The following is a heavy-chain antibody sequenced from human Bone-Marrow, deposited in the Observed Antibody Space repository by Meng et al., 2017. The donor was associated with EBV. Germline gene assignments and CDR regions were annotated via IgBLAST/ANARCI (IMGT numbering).Heavy chain of an antibody. D-gene: IGHD2-21*01. V-gene: IGHV3-74*01. CDR2: TNEDGRTT. CDR3: SRDLAGAYDD. Sequence: EGQRVESAGALVQPGGSLRLSCAASGFSFRSYWMHWVRQAPGKGLVWISRTNEDGRTTSYADSVKGRFTISRDNTKNTLYLQMNSLRAEDTARYFCSRDLAGAYDDWGQGTLVTVSS. CDR1: GFSFRSYW. J-gene: IGHJ4*02.